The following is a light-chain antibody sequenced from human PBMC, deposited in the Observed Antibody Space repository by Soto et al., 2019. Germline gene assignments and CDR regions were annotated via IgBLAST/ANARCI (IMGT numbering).Light chain of an antibody. J-gene: IGKJ3*01. V-gene: IGKV1-9*01. Sequence: IQLPQYPSSLSASVGDRVTITCLASQGISSFLAWYQQKPGKAPKRLIYGASTLQSGVPSRFSGSGSGTDFTLTIGSLQPEDFATYYCQQLNSFPIPFGPGTKVDIK. CDR2: GAS. CDR1: QGISSF. CDR3: QQLNSFPIP.